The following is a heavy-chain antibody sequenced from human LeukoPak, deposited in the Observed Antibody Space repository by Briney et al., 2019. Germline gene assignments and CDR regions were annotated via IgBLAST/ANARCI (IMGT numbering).Heavy chain of an antibody. CDR2: FDPEDGET. D-gene: IGHD3-22*01. Sequence: GASVKVSCKVSGYTLTELSMHWVRQAPGKGLEWMGGFDPEDGETTYAQKFQGRVTMTEDTSTDTAYMELSSLRSEDTAVYYCATDRYYYDGIDYWGQGTLVTVSS. J-gene: IGHJ4*02. CDR3: ATDRYYYDGIDY. V-gene: IGHV1-24*01. CDR1: GYTLTELS.